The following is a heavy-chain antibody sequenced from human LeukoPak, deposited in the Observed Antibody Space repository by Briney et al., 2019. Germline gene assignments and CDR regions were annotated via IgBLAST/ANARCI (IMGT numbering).Heavy chain of an antibody. CDR2: ISAYNGNT. CDR1: GYTLTSYG. J-gene: IGHJ4*02. Sequence: AAVKVSCKASGYTLTSYGISWVRQAPGQGLEWMGWISAYNGNTKYAQKLQDRVTMTTDTSTTTAYMEGRSLTSADTAVYYCARGSAMAQKQLVRHFDSWGQGTLVIVSS. CDR3: ARGSAMAQKQLVRHFDS. V-gene: IGHV1-18*01. D-gene: IGHD6-6*01.